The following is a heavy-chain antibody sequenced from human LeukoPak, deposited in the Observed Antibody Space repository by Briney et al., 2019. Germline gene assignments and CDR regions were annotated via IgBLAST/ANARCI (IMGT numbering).Heavy chain of an antibody. V-gene: IGHV3-33*01. D-gene: IGHD6-6*01. CDR3: ARESSWY. Sequence: GGSLRLSCAASGFTFSSYGMHWVRQAPGKGLEWVAFIFYDGGYNYYADSVKGRFTISRDNTKNTLFLQMNSLRAGDTAVYYCARESSWYWGQGTLVTVSS. CDR1: GFTFSSYG. CDR2: IFYDGGYN. J-gene: IGHJ4*02.